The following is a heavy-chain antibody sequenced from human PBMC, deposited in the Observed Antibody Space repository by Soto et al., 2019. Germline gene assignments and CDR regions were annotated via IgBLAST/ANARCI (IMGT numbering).Heavy chain of an antibody. D-gene: IGHD3-10*01. CDR3: ARTWAGSGSYGDY. CDR2: INHSGST. V-gene: IGHV4-34*01. J-gene: IGHJ4*02. Sequence: QVQLQQWGAGLLKPSETLSLTCAVYGGSFSGYYWSWIRQPPGKGLEWIGEINHSGSTNYNPSLKSRVTISVDTSKNQFSLKLSSVTAADTAVYYCARTWAGSGSYGDYWGQGTLVTVSS. CDR1: GGSFSGYY.